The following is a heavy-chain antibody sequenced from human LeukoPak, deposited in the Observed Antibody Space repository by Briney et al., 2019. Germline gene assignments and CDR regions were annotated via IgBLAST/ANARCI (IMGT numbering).Heavy chain of an antibody. D-gene: IGHD1-7*01. CDR2: IYYTVST. CDR1: GGSLSSYY. J-gene: IGHJ4*02. V-gene: IGHV4-59*01. Sequence: PSETLSLTCTVSGGSLSSYYWSWIRQSPGKGLECIGYIYYTVSTNYNPSLTSRVTISVDTSKNQFSLKLSSVTAADTPVYYSARSYWNYDSDFDYWGQGTLVTVSS. CDR3: ARSYWNYDSDFDY.